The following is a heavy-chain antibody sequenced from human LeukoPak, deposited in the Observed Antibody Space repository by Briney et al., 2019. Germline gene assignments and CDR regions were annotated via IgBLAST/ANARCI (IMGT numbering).Heavy chain of an antibody. D-gene: IGHD3-16*02. CDR1: GLSFSSDW. V-gene: IGHV3-7*01. J-gene: IGHJ3*02. CDR3: ARAPYVWGTYRQGAFDI. Sequence: GGSLRLSCVGSGLSFSSDWMSWVRQAPGKGLEWVANIKEDGSERYYVDSVKGRCTISRGNAKNSLYLQMSSLRAEDTAVYYCARAPYVWGTYRQGAFDIWGPGTMVTVSS. CDR2: IKEDGSER.